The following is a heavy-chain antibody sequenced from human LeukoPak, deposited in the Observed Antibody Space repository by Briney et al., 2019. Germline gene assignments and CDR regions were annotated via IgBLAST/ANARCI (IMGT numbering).Heavy chain of an antibody. J-gene: IGHJ5*01. CDR2: TRYDGSDP. CDR1: GFTFRNYG. CDR3: TKVGVGPMDP. Sequence: GGSLRLSCAASGFTFRNYGMHWVRQAPGTGLEWVAFTRYDGSDPYYADSVKGRFIISRDNSENTLFLQMNSLKLEDTAVYFCTKVGVGPMDPWGQGTLVIVSS. V-gene: IGHV3-30*02. D-gene: IGHD3-10*01.